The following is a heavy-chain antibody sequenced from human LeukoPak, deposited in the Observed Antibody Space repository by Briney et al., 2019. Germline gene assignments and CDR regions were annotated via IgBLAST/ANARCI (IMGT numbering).Heavy chain of an antibody. V-gene: IGHV3-74*01. CDR1: GLTLSGYW. D-gene: IGHD1/OR15-1a*01. CDR2: IDSDGSGT. CDR3: STVEHF. Sequence: GGSLRLSCSAPGLTLSGYWMHWVRQIPGKGLVWVSRIDSDGSGTSYADSVKGRFTISRDDVKNMLYLQMNSLRVEDTGLYYCSTVEHFWGQGTLVTVSS. J-gene: IGHJ4*02.